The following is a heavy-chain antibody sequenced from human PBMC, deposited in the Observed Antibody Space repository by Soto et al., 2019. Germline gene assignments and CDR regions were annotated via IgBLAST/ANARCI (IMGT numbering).Heavy chain of an antibody. CDR1: GNTLTSHW. CDR2: INPSGSST. V-gene: IGHV1-46*01. D-gene: IGHD3-22*01. Sequence: ASVKVSCKASGNTLTSHWMHWVLQAPGQGLEWMGVINPSGSSTSYAQKFQGRVTMTRDTSTSTVYMEVNSLRSEDTAVYYCARDNYYESSGSKGWYFDLWGRGTLVTVSS. CDR3: ARDNYYESSGSKGWYFDL. J-gene: IGHJ2*01.